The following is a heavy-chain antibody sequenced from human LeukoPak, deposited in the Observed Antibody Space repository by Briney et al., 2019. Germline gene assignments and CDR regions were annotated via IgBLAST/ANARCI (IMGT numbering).Heavy chain of an antibody. CDR2: INAGNDNT. J-gene: IGHJ4*02. D-gene: IGHD2-2*01. CDR3: ARVQSAYCSSSSCYGGYFDY. Sequence: GASVKVSCKASGYTFTSYAMHWVRQAPGQRPEWMGWINAGNDNTKYSQKFQGRVTITRDTSASTAYMELSSLRPEDTAVYYCARVQSAYCSSSSCYGGYFDYWGQGTLVTVSS. CDR1: GYTFTSYA. V-gene: IGHV1-3*01.